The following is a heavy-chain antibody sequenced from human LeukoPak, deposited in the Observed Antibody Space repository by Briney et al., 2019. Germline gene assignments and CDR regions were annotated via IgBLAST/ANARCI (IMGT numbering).Heavy chain of an antibody. J-gene: IGHJ3*02. CDR2: ISVFNNANT. CDR1: GYTFSSYG. Sequence: GASVKVSCKASGYTFSSYGINWVRQAPGQGLEWMGWISVFNNANTRYAQNFQGRVTLTTDTSTTTAYMELRSLRSDDTAVYYCSREFPFCGADCFSGVFDIWGQGTVVTVS. D-gene: IGHD2-21*02. V-gene: IGHV1-18*01. CDR3: SREFPFCGADCFSGVFDI.